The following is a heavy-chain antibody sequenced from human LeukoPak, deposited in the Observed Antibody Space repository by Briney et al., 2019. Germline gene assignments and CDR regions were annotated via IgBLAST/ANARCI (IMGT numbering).Heavy chain of an antibody. CDR1: GFTVSSNY. J-gene: IGHJ3*02. Sequence: GGSLRLSCAASGFTVSSNYMSWVRQAPGKGLEWVSIIYSGGTTYYEDSVKGRFTISRDNSENTLYLQMNSLRGEDTAVYYCARDRIYGGNSGALDIWGQGTLVTVSS. CDR2: IYSGGTT. D-gene: IGHD4-23*01. V-gene: IGHV3-66*01. CDR3: ARDRIYGGNSGALDI.